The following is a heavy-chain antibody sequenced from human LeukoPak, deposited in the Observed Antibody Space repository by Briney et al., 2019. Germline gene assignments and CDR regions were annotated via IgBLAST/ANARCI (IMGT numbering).Heavy chain of an antibody. V-gene: IGHV3-21*01. Sequence: GGSLRLSCAASGFTFSSYSMNWVRQAPGKGLEWVSSISSTSSYIYYADSVKGRFTISRDNAKNSLYLQMNSLRAEDTAVYYCARDQVAVAGTGLDAFDIWGQGTMVTVSS. CDR2: ISSTSSYI. CDR1: GFTFSSYS. D-gene: IGHD6-19*01. CDR3: ARDQVAVAGTGLDAFDI. J-gene: IGHJ3*02.